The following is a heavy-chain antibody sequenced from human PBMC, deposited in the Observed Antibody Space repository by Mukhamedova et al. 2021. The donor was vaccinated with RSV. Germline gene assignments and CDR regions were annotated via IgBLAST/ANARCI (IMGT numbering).Heavy chain of an antibody. Sequence: FTISRDDSKNTLYLQMNSLKTEDTAVYYCTTYSVSYGMDVWGQGTTVTVSS. CDR3: TTYSVSYGMDV. D-gene: IGHD1-26*01. V-gene: IGHV3-15*01. J-gene: IGHJ6*02.